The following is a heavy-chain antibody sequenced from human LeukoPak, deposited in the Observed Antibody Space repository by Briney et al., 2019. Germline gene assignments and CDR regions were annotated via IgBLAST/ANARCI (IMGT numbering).Heavy chain of an antibody. CDR3: AGEDNSSGYRPFDI. J-gene: IGHJ3*02. D-gene: IGHD3-22*01. Sequence: ASVTVSFTASGYTFTGYYMHWVRQAPGQGLEWMGRINPNNGGTNYAQKFQGRVTMTRDMSMSTAYMELSRLRSVDTAVYYCAGEDNSSGYRPFDIWGQGTMVTVPS. CDR2: INPNNGGT. V-gene: IGHV1-2*06. CDR1: GYTFTGYY.